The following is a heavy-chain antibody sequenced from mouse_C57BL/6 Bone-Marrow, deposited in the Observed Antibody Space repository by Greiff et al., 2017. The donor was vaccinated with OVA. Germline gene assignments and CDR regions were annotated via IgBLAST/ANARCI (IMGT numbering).Heavy chain of an antibody. V-gene: IGHV1-64*01. Sequence: QVQLQQPGAELVKPGASVKLSCKASGYTFTSYWMHWVKQRPGQGLEWIGMIHPNSGSTNYNEKFKSKATLTVDKSSSTAYMQLSSLTSEDSAVYYCARGIYYGNSAWFAYWGQGTLVTVSA. J-gene: IGHJ3*01. D-gene: IGHD2-1*01. CDR3: ARGIYYGNSAWFAY. CDR2: IHPNSGST. CDR1: GYTFTSYW.